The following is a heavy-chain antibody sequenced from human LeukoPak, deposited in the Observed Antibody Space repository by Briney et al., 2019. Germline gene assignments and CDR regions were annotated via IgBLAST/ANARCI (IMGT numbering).Heavy chain of an antibody. CDR3: ARGAGYCSTTSCSLGY. V-gene: IGHV1-69*05. D-gene: IGHD2-2*01. CDR1: GGTFSSYA. J-gene: IGHJ4*02. CDR2: IIPIFGTA. Sequence: GASVKVSCKASGGTFSSYAISWVRQAPGQGLEWMGGIIPIFGTANYAQKFQGRVTITRNTSISTAYMELSSLRSEDTAVYYCARGAGYCSTTSCSLGYWGQGTLVTVSS.